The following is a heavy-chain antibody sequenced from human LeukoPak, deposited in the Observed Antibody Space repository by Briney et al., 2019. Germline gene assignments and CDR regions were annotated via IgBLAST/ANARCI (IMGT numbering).Heavy chain of an antibody. Sequence: GGSLRLSCAASGFIFSNYGMHWVRQAPGKGLEWVSFIRYDGSHKHYADSVKGRFTISSENSKKTLYLQMNSLRPEDTAMYYCAKDLLKEGSYGSGIDWFDPWGQGAQVTVSS. V-gene: IGHV3-30*02. CDR3: AKDLLKEGSYGSGIDWFDP. CDR2: IRYDGSHK. D-gene: IGHD3-10*01. CDR1: GFIFSNYG. J-gene: IGHJ5*02.